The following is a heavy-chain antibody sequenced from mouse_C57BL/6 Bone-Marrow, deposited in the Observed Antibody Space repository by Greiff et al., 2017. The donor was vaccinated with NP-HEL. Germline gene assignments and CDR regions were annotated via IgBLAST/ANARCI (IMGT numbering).Heavy chain of an antibody. CDR1: GFTFSSYA. D-gene: IGHD2-3*01. V-gene: IGHV5-4*03. J-gene: IGHJ4*01. CDR3: ARGARWLLEDY. Sequence: EVMLVESGGGLVKPGGSLKLSCAASGFTFSSYAMSWVRQTPEKRLEWVATISDGGSYTYYPDNVKGRFTISRDNAKNNLYLQMSHLKSEDTAMYYCARGARWLLEDYWGQGTSVTVSS. CDR2: ISDGGSYT.